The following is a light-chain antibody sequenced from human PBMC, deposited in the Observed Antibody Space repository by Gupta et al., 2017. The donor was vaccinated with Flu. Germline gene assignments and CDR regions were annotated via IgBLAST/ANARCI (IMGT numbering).Light chain of an antibody. J-gene: IGLJ2*01. CDR3: AVWDNSLVV. V-gene: IGLV1-47*01. CDR1: SSNIGKYY. CDR2: RNS. Sequence: QSVLTQPPSASGTPGQTVTISCSGSSSNIGKYYVYWYQQLPGTAPKLLLYRNSQRPSGVPDRFSGSKSGTSASLAISGLRSDDEADYFCAVWDNSLVVFGGGTKLTVL.